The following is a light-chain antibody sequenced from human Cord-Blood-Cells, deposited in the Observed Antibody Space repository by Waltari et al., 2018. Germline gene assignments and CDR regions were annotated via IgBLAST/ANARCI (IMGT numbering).Light chain of an antibody. CDR2: DAA. CDR1: QSFSSY. Sequence: EIVLTQSQATLSLSPGERATLSCRDSQSFSSYLAWYQQKHGQAPRLLSYDAANRATGIPARFSGSVSGRDFTVTISSLEPEDFAVYYCQQRSNGPLVTFGPGTKVDIK. J-gene: IGKJ3*01. CDR3: QQRSNGPLVT. V-gene: IGKV3-11*02.